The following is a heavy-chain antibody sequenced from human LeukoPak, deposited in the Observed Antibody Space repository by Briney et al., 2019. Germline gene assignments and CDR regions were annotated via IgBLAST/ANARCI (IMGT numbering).Heavy chain of an antibody. D-gene: IGHD2-2*01. Sequence: SVKVSCKASGGTFTSYDIRWVRRAPGQGLEWMGGIIPIVGTANYAQKFQGRITITADESTSTAYMELSSLRSEDTAVYYCARDEYQLLSSYSYYYGMDVWGQGTTVTVSS. V-gene: IGHV1-69*13. CDR2: IIPIVGTA. CDR1: GGTFTSYD. CDR3: ARDEYQLLSSYSYYYGMDV. J-gene: IGHJ6*02.